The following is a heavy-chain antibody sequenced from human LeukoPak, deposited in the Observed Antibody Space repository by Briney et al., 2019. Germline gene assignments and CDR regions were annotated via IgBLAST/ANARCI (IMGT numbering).Heavy chain of an antibody. V-gene: IGHV4-39*01. Sequence: SETLSLTCTVSGGSISSSSYYWGWIRQPPGKGLEWIGSIYYSGSTYYNPSLKSRVTISVDTSKNQFSLKLTSVTAADTAVYYCARHGDYYGSGRNYYYYYYMDVWGKGTTVTISS. CDR1: GGSISSSSYY. J-gene: IGHJ6*03. CDR2: IYYSGST. D-gene: IGHD3-10*01. CDR3: ARHGDYYGSGRNYYYYYYMDV.